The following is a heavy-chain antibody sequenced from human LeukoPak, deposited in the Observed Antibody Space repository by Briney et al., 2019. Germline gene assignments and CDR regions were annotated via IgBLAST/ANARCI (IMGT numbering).Heavy chain of an antibody. J-gene: IGHJ4*02. CDR3: ARGYNDFLSGSQFVS. CDR2: ISYDGSNK. D-gene: IGHD3-3*01. CDR1: GFIFSGHV. V-gene: IGHV3-30-3*01. Sequence: GRSLRLSCAASGFIFSGHVMHWVRQAPGKGLEWVSLISYDGSNKDYADSVKGRFTISRDNSKNTLYLQMNGLRAEDTAVYYCARGYNDFLSGSQFVSWGQGTLVIVSS.